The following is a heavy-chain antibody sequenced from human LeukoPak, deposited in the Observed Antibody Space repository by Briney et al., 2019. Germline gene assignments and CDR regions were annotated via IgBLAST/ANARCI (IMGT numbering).Heavy chain of an antibody. Sequence: SETLSLTCTVSGGSISSSSYYWGWIRQPPGKGLEWIGSIYYSGSTYYNPSLKSRVTISVDTSKNQFSLKLSSVTAADTAVYYCARRLYSSPFFDYWGQGTLVTVSS. CDR1: GGSISSSSYY. CDR2: IYYSGST. CDR3: ARRLYSSPFFDY. J-gene: IGHJ4*02. V-gene: IGHV4-39*01. D-gene: IGHD6-13*01.